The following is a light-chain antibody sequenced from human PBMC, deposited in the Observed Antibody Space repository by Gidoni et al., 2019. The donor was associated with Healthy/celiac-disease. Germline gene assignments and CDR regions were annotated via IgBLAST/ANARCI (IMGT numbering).Light chain of an antibody. Sequence: EIVLTQSPGTLSLSPGERAPLSCRASQSVSSSYLAWYQQKPGQAPRLLIYGAASRATGIPDRFSGSGSGTDFTLTISRLEPEDFAVYYCQQYGSSPITFGPXTKVDIK. V-gene: IGKV3-20*01. J-gene: IGKJ3*01. CDR2: GAA. CDR3: QQYGSSPIT. CDR1: QSVSSSY.